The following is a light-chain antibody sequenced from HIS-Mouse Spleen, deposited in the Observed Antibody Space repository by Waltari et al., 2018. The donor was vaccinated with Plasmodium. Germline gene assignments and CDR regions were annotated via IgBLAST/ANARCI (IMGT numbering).Light chain of an antibody. CDR2: EDS. J-gene: IGLJ3*02. CDR1: ALPQKY. CDR3: YSTDSSGNHRV. V-gene: IGLV3-10*01. Sequence: SYELTQPPSVSVSPGQTARITCSGDALPQKYAYWYQQKSGQAPVLVIYEDSKRPAGTDASVSGSSSGTMATLTISGAQVEDEADYFCYSTDSSGNHRVFGGGTKLTVL.